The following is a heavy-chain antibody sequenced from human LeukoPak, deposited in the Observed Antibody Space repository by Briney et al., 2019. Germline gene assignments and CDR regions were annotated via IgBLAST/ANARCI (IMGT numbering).Heavy chain of an antibody. V-gene: IGHV3-23*01. CDR1: GFTFNIYA. Sequence: GGSLRLSCAASGFTFNIYAMNWVRQAPGKGLEWVSTISGNGGSTYYGDSVKGRFTISRDNSKNTLYLQMSSLRAEDTAVYYCVKARGIQLWLPGDYWGQGTLVTVSS. J-gene: IGHJ4*02. CDR2: ISGNGGST. CDR3: VKARGIQLWLPGDY. D-gene: IGHD5-18*01.